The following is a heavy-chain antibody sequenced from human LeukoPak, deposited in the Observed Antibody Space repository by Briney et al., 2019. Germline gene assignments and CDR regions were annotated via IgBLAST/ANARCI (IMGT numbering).Heavy chain of an antibody. V-gene: IGHV3-33*01. Sequence: GGSLRLSCAASGFTFSNYGMHWVRQAPGKGLEWVALIWYDGSNKYYADSVKGRFTISRDNSKNTLYLQMNSLRAEDTAVYYCSGGSGWLMDVWGKGTTVTASS. D-gene: IGHD6-19*01. CDR1: GFTFSNYG. CDR2: IWYDGSNK. J-gene: IGHJ6*03. CDR3: SGGSGWLMDV.